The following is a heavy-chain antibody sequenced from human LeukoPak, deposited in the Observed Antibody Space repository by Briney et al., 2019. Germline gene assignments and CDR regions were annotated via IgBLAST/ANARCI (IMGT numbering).Heavy chain of an antibody. CDR2: ISYSGNT. D-gene: IGHD3-10*01. V-gene: IGHV4-39*07. J-gene: IGHJ4*02. CDR1: GGSISSSSDS. CDR3: ARLRLWYHDY. Sequence: PSETLSLTCTVSGGSISSSSDSWGWIRQPPGKGLEWIGTISYSGNTYYSPSLKSRVTLLLDTSGNQFSLKLSSVTAADTAVYYCARLRLWYHDYWGQGTLVTVSS.